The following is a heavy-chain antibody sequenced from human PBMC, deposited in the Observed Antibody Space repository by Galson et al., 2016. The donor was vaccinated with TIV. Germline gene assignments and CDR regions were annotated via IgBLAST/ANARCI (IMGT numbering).Heavy chain of an antibody. CDR1: GFTFNTYA. CDR3: ARSLTSDYGDPLDY. Sequence: SLRLSCAASGFTFNTYAIHWVRQAPGKGLEWVAVISNDGNTKHYADSVKGRFTFSRDNSKNTVFLQMNSLRPEDTALYYCARSLTSDYGDPLDYWGQGTLVTVSS. D-gene: IGHD4-17*01. CDR2: ISNDGNTK. J-gene: IGHJ4*02. V-gene: IGHV3-30-3*01.